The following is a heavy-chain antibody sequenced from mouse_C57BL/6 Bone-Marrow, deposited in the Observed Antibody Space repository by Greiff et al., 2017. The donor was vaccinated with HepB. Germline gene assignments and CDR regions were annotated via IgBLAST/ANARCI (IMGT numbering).Heavy chain of an antibody. CDR1: GFTFSSYA. J-gene: IGHJ1*03. CDR3: ARGPQGNWYFDV. Sequence: EVQRVESGGGLVKPGGSLKLSCAASGFTFSSYAMSWVRQTPEKRLEWVATISDGGSYTYYPDNVKGRFTISRDNAKNNLYLQMSHLKSEDTAMYYCARGPQGNWYFDVWGTGTTVTVSS. V-gene: IGHV5-4*01. CDR2: ISDGGSYT.